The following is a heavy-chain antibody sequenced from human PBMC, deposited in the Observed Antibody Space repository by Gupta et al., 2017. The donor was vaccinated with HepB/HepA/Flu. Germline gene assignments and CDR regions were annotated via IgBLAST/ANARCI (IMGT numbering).Heavy chain of an antibody. D-gene: IGHD3-22*01. CDR1: GFTFSSYS. V-gene: IGHV3-21*01. Sequence: EVQLVESGGGLVRPGGSLRLSCAASGFTFSSYSMNWVRQAPGKGLEWVSSISSSSSYIYYADSVKGRFTISRDNAKNSLYLQMNSLRAEDTAVYYCARDKGGVVRFGIVVVGPDAFDIWGPGKMVTVSS. CDR3: ARDKGGVVRFGIVVVGPDAFDI. J-gene: IGHJ3*02. CDR2: ISSSSSYI.